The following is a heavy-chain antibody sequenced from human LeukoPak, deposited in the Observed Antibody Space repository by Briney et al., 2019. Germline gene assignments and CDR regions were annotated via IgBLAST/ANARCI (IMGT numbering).Heavy chain of an antibody. Sequence: GGSLRLSCAASGFTFSNYWMHWVRQAPGKGLVWVSRINSDGSSTTYADSVKGRFTISRDNAKNTLYLQMNSLRADDTAVYYCARDRATTMFDYWAQGTRVTLSS. D-gene: IGHD5-24*01. V-gene: IGHV3-74*01. CDR2: INSDGSST. CDR1: GFTFSNYW. J-gene: IGHJ4*02. CDR3: ARDRATTMFDY.